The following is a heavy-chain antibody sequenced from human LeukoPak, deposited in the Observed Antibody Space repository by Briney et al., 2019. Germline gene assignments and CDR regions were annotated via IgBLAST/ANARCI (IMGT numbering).Heavy chain of an antibody. CDR3: ARTTEGGYTYDYFYYYYMDV. Sequence: SETLSLTCAVYGGSFSGYYWSWIRQPPGKGLEWIRKINHSGSTNYNPSLKSRVTISVDTSKNQFSLKLRSVTAADTAVYYCARTTEGGYTYDYFYYYYMDVWGKGTTVTISS. CDR2: INHSGST. CDR1: GGSFSGYY. J-gene: IGHJ6*03. D-gene: IGHD5-18*01. V-gene: IGHV4-34*01.